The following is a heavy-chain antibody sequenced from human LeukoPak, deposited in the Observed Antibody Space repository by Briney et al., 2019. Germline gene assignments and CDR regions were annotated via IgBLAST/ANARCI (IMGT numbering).Heavy chain of an antibody. CDR1: AFTFSSYP. Sequence: GGSLRLSCSASAFTFSSYPMGWVRRAPGKGLEWVSSIRSSIGCTYYADSVRGRFAISRDDSKNTLYLQMNSLRAEDTAVYYCARISLAPSDNFDSWGQGTLVTVSS. V-gene: IGHV3-23*01. CDR2: IRSSIGCT. D-gene: IGHD1-1*01. J-gene: IGHJ4*02. CDR3: ARISLAPSDNFDS.